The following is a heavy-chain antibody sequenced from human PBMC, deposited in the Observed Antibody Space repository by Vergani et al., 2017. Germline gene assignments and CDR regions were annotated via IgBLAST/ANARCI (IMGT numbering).Heavy chain of an antibody. Sequence: EVQLVESGGGLVQPGGSLRLSCAASGFTFSSYWMSWVRQAPGKGLEWVANIKRDGSEKYYVDSVKGRFTISRDNAKNSLYLQMNSLRAEDTAVYYCAREMRRGSSSPFDYWGQGTLVTVSS. CDR2: IKRDGSEK. J-gene: IGHJ4*02. V-gene: IGHV3-7*01. CDR1: GFTFSSYW. CDR3: AREMRRGSSSPFDY. D-gene: IGHD6-6*01.